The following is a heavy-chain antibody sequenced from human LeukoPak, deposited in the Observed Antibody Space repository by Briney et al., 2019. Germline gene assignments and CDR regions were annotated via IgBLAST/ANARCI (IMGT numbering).Heavy chain of an antibody. CDR1: GYTFTTYG. D-gene: IGHD6-6*01. CDR3: ARVYSSSYYFDY. J-gene: IGHJ4*02. Sequence: KVSCKASGYTFTTYGITWVRQAPGQGLEWMGWISAYNGNTNYAQKLQGRVTMTTDTSTSTAYMELRSLRSDDTAVYYCARVYSSSYYFDYWGRGTLVTVSS. V-gene: IGHV1-18*01. CDR2: ISAYNGNT.